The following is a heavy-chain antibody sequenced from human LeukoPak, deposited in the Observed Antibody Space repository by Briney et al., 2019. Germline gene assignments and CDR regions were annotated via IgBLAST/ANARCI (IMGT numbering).Heavy chain of an antibody. J-gene: IGHJ5*02. D-gene: IGHD3-10*01. Sequence: HSETLSLTCTVSGGSISSYYWSWIRQPPGKGLEWIGYIYATGSTNYNPSLKSRVTISVDTSKNQFSLNLRSVTAADTAAYYCARHGSVRSPLGPWGQGTLVTVSS. CDR3: ARHGSVRSPLGP. V-gene: IGHV4-4*09. CDR1: GGSISSYY. CDR2: IYATGST.